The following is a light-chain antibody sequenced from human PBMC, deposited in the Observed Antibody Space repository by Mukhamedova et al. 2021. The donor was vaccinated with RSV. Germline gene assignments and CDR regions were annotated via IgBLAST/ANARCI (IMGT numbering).Light chain of an antibody. CDR1: SGSIASNY. CDR2: EDN. J-gene: IGLJ2*01. V-gene: IGLV6-57*03. CDR3: QSSDSSNYVV. Sequence: GTISCTRSSGSIASNYVQWYQQRPSSAPTTVIYEDNQRPSGVPDRFSGSIDSSSNSASLTISGLKTEDEADYYCQSSDSSNYVVFG.